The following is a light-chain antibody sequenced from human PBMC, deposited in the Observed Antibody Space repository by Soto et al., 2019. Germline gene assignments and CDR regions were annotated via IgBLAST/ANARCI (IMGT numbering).Light chain of an antibody. CDR1: QSVSSSY. V-gene: IGKV3-20*01. J-gene: IGKJ4*01. CDR3: QQYGSSPLT. CDR2: GAS. Sequence: EIVLTQSPGTLSLSPGERATLSCRASQSVSSSYLAWYQQKPGQAPRLLIYGASSGPTGIPDRFSGSGSGKDFTLTISRLEPEDFAVYYCQQYGSSPLTFGGGTKVEIK.